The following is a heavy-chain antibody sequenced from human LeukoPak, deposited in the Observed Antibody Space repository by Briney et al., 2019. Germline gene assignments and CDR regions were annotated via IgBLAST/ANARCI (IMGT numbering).Heavy chain of an antibody. CDR3: AREMGDFWSGYRLGYYMDV. CDR1: GGSIRSSSYY. J-gene: IGHJ6*03. CDR2: IYYSGST. V-gene: IGHV4-39*07. Sequence: PSETLSLTCTVSGGSIRSSSYYWGWIRQPPGKGLEWIGSIYYSGSTSYNSSLRSRVTISVDTSKNQFSLKLSSVTAADTAVYYCAREMGDFWSGYRLGYYMDVWGKGTTVTVSS. D-gene: IGHD3-3*01.